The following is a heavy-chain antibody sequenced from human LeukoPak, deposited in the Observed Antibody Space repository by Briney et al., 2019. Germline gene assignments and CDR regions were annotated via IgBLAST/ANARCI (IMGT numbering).Heavy chain of an antibody. CDR3: AREYKAYYYMDV. J-gene: IGHJ6*03. CDR1: GYTFPSYY. D-gene: IGHD1-14*01. Sequence: GASVKVSCKASGYTFPSYYMHWVRQAPGQGLEWMGWINPNSGGTNYAQKFQGRVTMTRDTSISTAYMELSRLRSDDTAVYYCAREYKAYYYMDVWGKGTTVTVSS. CDR2: INPNSGGT. V-gene: IGHV1-2*02.